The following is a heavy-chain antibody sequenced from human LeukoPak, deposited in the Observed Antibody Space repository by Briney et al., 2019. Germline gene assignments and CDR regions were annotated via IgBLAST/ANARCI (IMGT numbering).Heavy chain of an antibody. CDR1: GFTFSSYA. J-gene: IGHJ5*02. D-gene: IGHD4-17*01. CDR2: ISYDGSNK. Sequence: GGSLRLSCAASGFTFSSYAMHWVRQAPGKGLEWVAVISYDGSNKYYADSVKGRFTISRDNSKNTLYLQMNSLRAEDTAVYYCARDDGGDLNTYNWFDPWGQGTLVTVSS. V-gene: IGHV3-30-3*01. CDR3: ARDDGGDLNTYNWFDP.